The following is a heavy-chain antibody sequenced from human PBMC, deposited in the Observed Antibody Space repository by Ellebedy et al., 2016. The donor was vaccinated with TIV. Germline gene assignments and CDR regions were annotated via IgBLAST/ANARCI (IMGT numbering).Heavy chain of an antibody. V-gene: IGHV3-48*03. CDR3: AKDRGDGGNTNGYYDN. CDR1: GFTFSSYE. CDR2: ISSSGSTI. J-gene: IGHJ4*02. Sequence: GESLKISCAASGFTFSSYEMNWVRQAPGKGLEWVSYISSSGSTIYYADSVKGRFTISRDNAKNSLYLQMNSLRVEDTGVYFCAKDRGDGGNTNGYYDNWGRGTLVTVSS. D-gene: IGHD4-23*01.